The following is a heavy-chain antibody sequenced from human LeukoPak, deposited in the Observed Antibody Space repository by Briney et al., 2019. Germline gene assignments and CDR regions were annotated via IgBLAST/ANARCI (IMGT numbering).Heavy chain of an antibody. CDR3: ARDSGYSSSWDLGY. J-gene: IGHJ4*02. CDR2: IYSGGST. V-gene: IGHV3-53*04. Sequence: PGGSLRLSCAASGFTVSSNYMSWVRQAPGKGLEWVSVIYSGGSTYYADSVKGRFTISRHNSKNTLYLQMNSLRAEDTAVYYCARDSGYSSSWDLGYRGQGTLVTVSS. D-gene: IGHD6-13*01. CDR1: GFTVSSNY.